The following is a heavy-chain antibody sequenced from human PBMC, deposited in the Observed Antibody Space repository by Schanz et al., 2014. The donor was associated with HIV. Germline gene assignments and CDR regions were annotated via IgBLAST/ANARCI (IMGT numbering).Heavy chain of an antibody. Sequence: VQLVESGGDLVQSGRSLRLSCAASGFSVSGYYMDWVRQAPGKGLEWVSVIYSGDTTNYADSVKGRFTISRDDSKNTLYLQMNSLRAEDTAVYYCARDRCNGGSCGLGYWGQGTQVTVSS. J-gene: IGHJ4*02. D-gene: IGHD2-15*01. V-gene: IGHV3-53*01. CDR3: ARDRCNGGSCGLGY. CDR2: IYSGDTT. CDR1: GFSVSGYY.